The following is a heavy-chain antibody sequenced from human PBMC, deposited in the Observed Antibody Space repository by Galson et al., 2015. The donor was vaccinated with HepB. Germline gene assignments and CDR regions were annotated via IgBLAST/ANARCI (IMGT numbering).Heavy chain of an antibody. CDR1: GFTFSGYS. V-gene: IGHV3-48*02. CDR2: ISSHSNTI. D-gene: IGHD2-8*01. CDR3: ARGIYCTNGECYFNKWFDP. Sequence: SLRLSCAASGFTFSGYSMNWVRQAPGKGLEWVSYISSHSNTIYYADSVKGRFTISRDNAKNSLYLQMSSLRDEDTAVYYCARGIYCTNGECYFNKWFDPWGQGTLVTVSS. J-gene: IGHJ5*02.